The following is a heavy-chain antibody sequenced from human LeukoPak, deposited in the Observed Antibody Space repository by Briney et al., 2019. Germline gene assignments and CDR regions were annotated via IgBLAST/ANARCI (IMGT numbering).Heavy chain of an antibody. Sequence: EASVKVSCKASGYTFTGYYMHWVRQAPGQGLEWMGWINPNSGGTNYAQKFRGRVTMTRDTSISTAYMELSRLRSDDTAVYYCASIRKYYDFWSGYGEFDPWGQGTLVTVSS. CDR2: INPNSGGT. CDR3: ASIRKYYDFWSGYGEFDP. J-gene: IGHJ5*02. D-gene: IGHD3-3*01. V-gene: IGHV1-2*02. CDR1: GYTFTGYY.